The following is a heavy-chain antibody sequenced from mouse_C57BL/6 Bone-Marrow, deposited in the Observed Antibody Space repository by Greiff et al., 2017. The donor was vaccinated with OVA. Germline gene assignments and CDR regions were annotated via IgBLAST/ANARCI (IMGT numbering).Heavy chain of an antibody. CDR3: ARRGALLSWFAY. D-gene: IGHD1-1*01. CDR1: GYTFTSYW. J-gene: IGHJ3*01. CDR2: IDPSDSYT. V-gene: IGHV1-69*01. Sequence: VQLQQPGAELVMPEASVKLSCKASGYTFTSYWMHWVKQRPGQGLEWIGEIDPSDSYTNYNQKFKGKSTLTVDKSSSTAYMQLSSLTSEDSAVYYCARRGALLSWFAYWGQGTLVTVSA.